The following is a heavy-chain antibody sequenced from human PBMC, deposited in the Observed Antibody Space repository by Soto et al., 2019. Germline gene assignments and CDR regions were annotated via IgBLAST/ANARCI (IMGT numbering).Heavy chain of an antibody. CDR1: GYSFTSYW. J-gene: IGHJ6*03. Sequence: GESLKISCKGSGYSFTSYWIGWVRQMPGKGLGWMGIIYPGDSDTRYSPSFQGQVTISADKSISTAYLQWSSLKASDTAMYYCARLITNDYAPPLYYYYYMDVWGKGTTVTVSS. CDR3: ARLITNDYAPPLYYYYYMDV. D-gene: IGHD2-2*01. V-gene: IGHV5-51*01. CDR2: IYPGDSDT.